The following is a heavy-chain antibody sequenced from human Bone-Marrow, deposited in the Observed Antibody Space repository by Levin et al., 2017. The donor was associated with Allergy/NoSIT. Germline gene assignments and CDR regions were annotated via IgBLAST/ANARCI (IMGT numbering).Heavy chain of an antibody. J-gene: IGHJ6*02. CDR2: KSGSGDST. Sequence: GGSLRLSCAASGFPFDSYAMSWVRQAPGKALEWVSAKSGSGDSTYHADSVKGRFTISRDNSKNTVYLQMNDLRAEDSAIYYCAKSVVSTRYYYHAMDVWGQGTTVTVSS. CDR3: AKSVVSTRYYYHAMDV. D-gene: IGHD3-10*01. CDR1: GFPFDSYA. V-gene: IGHV3-23*01.